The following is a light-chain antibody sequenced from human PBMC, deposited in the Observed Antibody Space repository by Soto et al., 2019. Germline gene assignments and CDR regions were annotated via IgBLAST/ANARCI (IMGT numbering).Light chain of an antibody. CDR1: ESVSNS. CDR2: NAS. Sequence: ETVLTQSPATLSLSPGERATLSCRASESVSNSLAWYQHKPGQAPRPLIYNASNTPTGIPARFRGSGSGTDFTLTISSLEPEDFAVYFCQHRAGWPPALTFGGGTKVEIK. CDR3: QHRAGWPPALT. V-gene: IGKV3-11*01. J-gene: IGKJ4*01.